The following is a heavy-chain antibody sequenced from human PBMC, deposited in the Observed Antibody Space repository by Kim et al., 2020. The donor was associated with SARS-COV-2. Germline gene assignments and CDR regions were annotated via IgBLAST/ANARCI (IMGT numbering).Heavy chain of an antibody. D-gene: IGHD3-10*01. J-gene: IGHJ6*02. Sequence: KRRVNISVDTSKNQFSLKLSSVTAADTAVYYCARLRGSGAYSYYYYGMDVWGQGTTVTVSS. V-gene: IGHV4-39*01. CDR3: ARLRGSGAYSYYYYGMDV.